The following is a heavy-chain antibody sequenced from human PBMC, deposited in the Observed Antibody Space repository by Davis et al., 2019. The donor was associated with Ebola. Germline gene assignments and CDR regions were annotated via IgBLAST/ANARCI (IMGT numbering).Heavy chain of an antibody. V-gene: IGHV3-30*04. CDR3: ARAKYYYYGMDV. CDR2: ISYDGSNK. Sequence: GESLKISCAASGFTFSSYAMHWVRQAPGKGLEWVAVISYDGSNKYYADSVKGRFTISRDNSKNTLYLQMNSLRAEDTAVYYCARAKYYYYGMDVWGQGTTVTVSS. J-gene: IGHJ6*02. CDR1: GFTFSSYA.